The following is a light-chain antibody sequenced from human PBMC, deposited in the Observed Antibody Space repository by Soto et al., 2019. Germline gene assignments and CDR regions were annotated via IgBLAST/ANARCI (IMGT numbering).Light chain of an antibody. CDR3: QQYNNWPPLT. CDR2: GAS. V-gene: IGKV3-15*01. CDR1: QNIRTN. Sequence: EIVMTQSPATLSVSPGERATLSCRASQNIRTNLAWYQQKPGQAPRLLMYGASTRATGIPVRFSGSGSGTEFTLTINSLQSEDFAVYYCQQYNNWPPLTFGQGTRLEIK. J-gene: IGKJ5*01.